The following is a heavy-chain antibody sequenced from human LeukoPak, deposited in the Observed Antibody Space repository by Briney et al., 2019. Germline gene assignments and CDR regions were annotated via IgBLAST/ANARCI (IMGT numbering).Heavy chain of an antibody. D-gene: IGHD5-18*01. V-gene: IGHV3-66*01. J-gene: IGHJ4*02. Sequence: GGSLRLSCASSGFAFSDYEMNWVRQAPGKGLEWVSVIYSGVTTYYADSVKGRFTISRDNSKNTLHLQMKSLRAEDTAVYYCARDQYSYAHAAHWGQGTLVTVSS. CDR1: GFAFSDYE. CDR2: IYSGVTT. CDR3: ARDQYSYAHAAH.